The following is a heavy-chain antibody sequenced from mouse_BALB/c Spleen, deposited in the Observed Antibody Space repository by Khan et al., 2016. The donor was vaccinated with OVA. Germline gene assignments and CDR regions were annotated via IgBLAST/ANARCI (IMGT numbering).Heavy chain of an antibody. V-gene: IGHV1S41*01. Sequence: DLVKPGASVKLSCKASGYTFTSYWINWIKQRPGQGLEWIGRIAPGSGSPYYTEMFKGKATLTVDKSSSKAYIHLRRLSSRDSAVDFCARENDYGSSHYAMDYWGQGTSVTVSS. D-gene: IGHD1-1*01. J-gene: IGHJ4*01. CDR1: GYTFTSYW. CDR3: ARENDYGSSHYAMDY. CDR2: IAPGSGSP.